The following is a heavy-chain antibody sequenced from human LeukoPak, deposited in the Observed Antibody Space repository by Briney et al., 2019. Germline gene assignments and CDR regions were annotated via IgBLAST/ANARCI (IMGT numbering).Heavy chain of an antibody. CDR3: ARDPGYCSGGSCYANWYFDL. V-gene: IGHV4-30-4*01. J-gene: IGHJ2*01. CDR2: IYYSGST. D-gene: IGHD2-15*01. Sequence: PSETLSLTCTVSGGSISSGDYYWSWIRQPPGKGLEWLGYIYYSGSTYYNPSLKSRVTISVDTSKNQFSLKLSSVTAADTAVYYCARDPGYCSGGSCYANWYFDLWGRGTLVTVSS. CDR1: GGSISSGDYY.